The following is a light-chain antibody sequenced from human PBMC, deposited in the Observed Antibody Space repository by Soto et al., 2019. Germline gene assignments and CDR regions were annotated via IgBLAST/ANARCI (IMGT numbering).Light chain of an antibody. CDR3: SSYAGSNSYV. J-gene: IGLJ1*01. Sequence: QSALTQPPSASGSPGQSVTISCTGTSSDVGAYHYVSWYQQHPGKAPKLMIYDVNKRPSGVPARFSGSKSGNTASLTVSGLQAEDEADYYCSSYAGSNSYVFGTGTKVTVL. V-gene: IGLV2-8*01. CDR1: SSDVGAYHY. CDR2: DVN.